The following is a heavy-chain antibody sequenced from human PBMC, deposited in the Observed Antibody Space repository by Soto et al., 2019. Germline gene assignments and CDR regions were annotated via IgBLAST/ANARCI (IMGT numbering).Heavy chain of an antibody. D-gene: IGHD2-21*01. CDR1: GFVFSDYA. CDR3: ANVPIWCGGSSCYTEGFDS. J-gene: IGHJ4*02. V-gene: IGHV3-23*01. CDR2: ISAGGDT. Sequence: PGGSLRLSCVASGFVFSDYAMGWVRQAPGKGLEWVSAISAGGDTYYADSVKGRFTVSRANSKNTLYLQMNSLRAKDTAIYYCANVPIWCGGSSCYTEGFDSWGQGTLVTVSS.